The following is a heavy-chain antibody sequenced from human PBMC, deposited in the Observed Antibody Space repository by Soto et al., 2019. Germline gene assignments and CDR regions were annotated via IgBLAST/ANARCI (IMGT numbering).Heavy chain of an antibody. J-gene: IGHJ6*02. CDR1: GFSVRSNY. V-gene: IGHV3-53*01. CDR2: LYAGDRT. Sequence: GGSLRLSCAVSGFSVRSNYMNWVRQAPGKGLEWVSVLYAGDRTYYADSVKGRFTISRDSPKNTLSLQMNSLRVEDTAVYYCARDIGSRYGYYYYAMDVWGQGTTVTVSS. D-gene: IGHD5-18*01. CDR3: ARDIGSRYGYYYYAMDV.